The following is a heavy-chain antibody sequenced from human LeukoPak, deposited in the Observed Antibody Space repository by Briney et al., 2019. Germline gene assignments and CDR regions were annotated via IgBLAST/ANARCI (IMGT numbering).Heavy chain of an antibody. J-gene: IGHJ4*01. D-gene: IGHD1-26*01. CDR1: GFTFNDYA. CDR2: ISWNSGSV. Sequence: GGSLRLSCAASGFTFNDYAMHWVRQAPGKGLEWVSGISWNSGSVGYADSVKGRFTISRDNAKNSLFLQMNSLRAEDTALYYCAKGSTGSCLTDYWGHGTLVTVSS. V-gene: IGHV3-9*01. CDR3: AKGSTGSCLTDY.